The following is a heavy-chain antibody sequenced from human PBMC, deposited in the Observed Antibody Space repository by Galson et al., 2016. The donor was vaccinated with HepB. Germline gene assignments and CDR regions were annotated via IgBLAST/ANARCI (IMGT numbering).Heavy chain of an antibody. J-gene: IGHJ5*01. V-gene: IGHV3-74*01. CDR2: IKGDGSVT. D-gene: IGHD2-15*01. CDR1: GFTFSDYW. Sequence: SLRLSCAASGFTFSDYWMHWVRQAPGKGLMWVSRIKGDGSVTDYADSVKGRFTISRDNAKNALYMQINSVRGDETALYYCARDRGGSAGGYNWFDSWGQGMLVTVSS. CDR3: ARDRGGSAGGYNWFDS.